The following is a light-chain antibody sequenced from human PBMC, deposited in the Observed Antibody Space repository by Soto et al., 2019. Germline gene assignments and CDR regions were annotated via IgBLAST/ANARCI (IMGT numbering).Light chain of an antibody. V-gene: IGKV1-6*01. Sequence: AVPLSLSPAYLSPPAGGGVNITSRASQGIISDSGWYQQRPGKAPKLLIYAASSLPSGVPSRFSGSGSGTDFTLTISSLQPEDIATYYCLQDYSWPQTFGQGTKVDIK. CDR2: AAS. CDR1: QGIISD. J-gene: IGKJ1*01. CDR3: LQDYSWPQT.